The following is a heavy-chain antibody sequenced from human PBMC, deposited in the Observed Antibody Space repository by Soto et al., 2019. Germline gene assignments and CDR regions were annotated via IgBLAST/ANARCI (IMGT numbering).Heavy chain of an antibody. CDR1: GGTLTNYA. CDR2: IIPIFRTP. D-gene: IGHD2-15*01. CDR3: ARDRNVASTRVDYYYGTEV. V-gene: IGHV1-69*13. J-gene: IGHJ6*02. Sequence: SVNVSCTASGGTLTNYAINWVRQAPGQGLEWMGGIIPIFRTPKFAMKFQGRVTITADESTSTAYMELSSLRSEDTAVYYCARDRNVASTRVDYYYGTEVSGQETTVTGSS.